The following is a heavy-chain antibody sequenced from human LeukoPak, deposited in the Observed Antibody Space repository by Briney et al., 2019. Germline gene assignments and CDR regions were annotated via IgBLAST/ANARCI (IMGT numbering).Heavy chain of an antibody. Sequence: GGSLRLSCAASGFTFSSYGTHWVRQAPGKGLEWVAVISYDGSNKYYADSVKGRFTISRDNSKNTLYLQMNSLRAEDTAVYYCAKEFKRDAFDIWGQGTMVTVSS. CDR3: AKEFKRDAFDI. V-gene: IGHV3-30*18. D-gene: IGHD5-24*01. J-gene: IGHJ3*02. CDR2: ISYDGSNK. CDR1: GFTFSSYG.